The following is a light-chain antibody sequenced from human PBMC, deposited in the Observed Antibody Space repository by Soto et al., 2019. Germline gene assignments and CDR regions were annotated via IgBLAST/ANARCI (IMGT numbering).Light chain of an antibody. Sequence: QSALTQPPSASGSPGQSVTISCTGTSSDVGGYNYVSWYQQHPGKAPKLMISEVSKRPSGVPDRFSGSKSGHTASLTVSGLQAEDEADYYCSSFAGNNNLVFGGGTKVTVL. J-gene: IGLJ2*01. CDR2: EVS. CDR3: SSFAGNNNLV. V-gene: IGLV2-8*01. CDR1: SSDVGGYNY.